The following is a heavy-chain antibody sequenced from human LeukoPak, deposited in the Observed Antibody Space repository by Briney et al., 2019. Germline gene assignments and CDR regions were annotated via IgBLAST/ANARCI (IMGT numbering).Heavy chain of an antibody. CDR2: ITWDSANI. D-gene: IGHD1-1*01. J-gene: IGHJ6*02. CDR1: GFTFEDYA. V-gene: IGHV3-9*01. CDR3: AKWRWNYGLDV. Sequence: PGRSLRLSCAASGFTFEDYAMHWVRQAPGKGLEWASGITWDSANIDYADSVKGRFTISRDNARNSLYLQMNSLRADDTAFYYCAKWRWNYGLDVWGQGTTVTVFS.